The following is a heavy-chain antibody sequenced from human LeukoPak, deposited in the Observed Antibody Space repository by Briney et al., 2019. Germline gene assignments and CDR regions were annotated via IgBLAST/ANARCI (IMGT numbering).Heavy chain of an antibody. CDR2: IYTSGST. D-gene: IGHD3-10*01. V-gene: IGHV4-4*07. J-gene: IGHJ5*02. CDR3: ARDRLGGSGSYNWFDP. CDR1: GGSFSGYY. Sequence: PSETLSLTCAVYGGSFSGYYWSWIRQPAGKGLEWIGRIYTSGSTNYNPSLKSRVTMSVDTSKNQFSLKLSSVTAADTAVYYCARDRLGGSGSYNWFDPWGQGTLVTVSS.